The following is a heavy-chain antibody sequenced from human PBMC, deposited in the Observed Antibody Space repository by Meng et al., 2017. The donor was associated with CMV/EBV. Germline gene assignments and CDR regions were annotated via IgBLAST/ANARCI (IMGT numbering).Heavy chain of an antibody. D-gene: IGHD2-8*01. CDR2: ISWNSGSI. V-gene: IGHV3-9*01. CDR3: ANGNGHLGV. Sequence: SLKISCAASGFTFDDYAMHWVRQAPGKGLEWVSGISWNSGSIGYADSVKGRFTISRDNAKNSLYLQMNSLRAEDTAVYYCANGNGHLGVWGQGTLVTVSS. CDR1: GFTFDDYA. J-gene: IGHJ4*02.